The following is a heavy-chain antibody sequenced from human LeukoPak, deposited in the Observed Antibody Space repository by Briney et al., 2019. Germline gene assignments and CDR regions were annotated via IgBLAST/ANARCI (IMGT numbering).Heavy chain of an antibody. CDR2: ISSSSYI. CDR1: GFTFSSYS. Sequence: GGSLRLSCAASGFTFSSYSMNWVRQAPGKGLEWVSSISSSSYIYYADSVKGRFTISRDNAKNSLYLQMNSLRAEDTAVYYCARVGDYYDSSGYPRNWGQGTLVTVSS. CDR3: ARVGDYYDSSGYPRN. D-gene: IGHD3-22*01. J-gene: IGHJ4*02. V-gene: IGHV3-21*01.